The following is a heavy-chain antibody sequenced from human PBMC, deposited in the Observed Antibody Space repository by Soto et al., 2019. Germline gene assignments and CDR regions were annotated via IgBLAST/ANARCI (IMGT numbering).Heavy chain of an antibody. CDR3: AREGNYYDSSGYYSYYYYGMDV. V-gene: IGHV3-48*02. CDR2: ISSSSSTI. D-gene: IGHD3-22*01. J-gene: IGHJ6*02. Sequence: PGGSLRLSCAASGFTFSSYSMNWVRQAPGKGLEWVSYISSSSSTIYYADSVKGRFTISRDNAKNSLYLQMNSLRDEDTAVYYCAREGNYYDSSGYYSYYYYGMDVWGQGTTVTVSS. CDR1: GFTFSSYS.